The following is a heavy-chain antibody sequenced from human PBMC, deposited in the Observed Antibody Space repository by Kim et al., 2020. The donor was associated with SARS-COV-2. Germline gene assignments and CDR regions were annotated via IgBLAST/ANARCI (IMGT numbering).Heavy chain of an antibody. CDR2: ISSSGSTI. CDR3: ARVSDDPFDY. J-gene: IGHJ4*02. CDR1: GFTFSSYE. V-gene: IGHV3-48*03. D-gene: IGHD3-3*01. Sequence: GGSLRLSCAASGFTFSSYEMNWVRQAPGKGLEWVSYISSSGSTIYYADSVKGRFTISRDNAKNSLYLQMNSLRAEDTAVYYCARVSDDPFDYWGQGTLVTVSS.